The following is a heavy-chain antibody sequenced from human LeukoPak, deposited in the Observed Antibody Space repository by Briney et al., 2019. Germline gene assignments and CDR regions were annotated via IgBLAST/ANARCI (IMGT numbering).Heavy chain of an antibody. CDR1: GYTFTSYD. CDR3: ARGGGGEYLDWFDF. CDR2: MNPNTGNT. V-gene: IGHV1-8*01. D-gene: IGHD4-17*01. J-gene: IGHJ5*01. Sequence: ASVKVSCKASGYTFTSYDVNWVRQAPGQGLEWMGWMNPNTGNTGYAQNLQGRVTMTRTNSITTAYMELSSLTSDDTAVYYCARGGGGEYLDWFDFWGQGTLVIVSS.